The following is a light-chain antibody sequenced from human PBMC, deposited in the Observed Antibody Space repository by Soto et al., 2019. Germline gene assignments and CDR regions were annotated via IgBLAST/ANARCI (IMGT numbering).Light chain of an antibody. V-gene: IGKV1-39*01. CDR2: ATS. CDR3: QQSYRTPLT. J-gene: IGKJ4*01. CDR1: QTINGY. Sequence: DIQMTQSPSSLSASVGDRVTITCRASQTINGYLNWYQQKPGKPPNLLIYATSSLQSGVPSRFSGSGSGTDFILIISSLQPEDFATYYCQQSYRTPLTFAGGTKVEVK.